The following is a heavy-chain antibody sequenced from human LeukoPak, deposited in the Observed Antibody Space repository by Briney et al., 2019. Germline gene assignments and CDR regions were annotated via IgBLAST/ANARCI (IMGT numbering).Heavy chain of an antibody. CDR2: ITPDGSDK. J-gene: IGHJ5*02. Sequence: GGSLRLSCTASGFTFGNYWMAWVRQAPGKGLDWVANITPDGSDKYYVDSVEGRFTISRDNAQNSLYLQMNSLRAEDSGVFYCVRWGVNAGLDRWGQGTLVIVSS. CDR1: GFTFGNYW. D-gene: IGHD3-10*01. CDR3: VRWGVNAGLDR. V-gene: IGHV3-7*01.